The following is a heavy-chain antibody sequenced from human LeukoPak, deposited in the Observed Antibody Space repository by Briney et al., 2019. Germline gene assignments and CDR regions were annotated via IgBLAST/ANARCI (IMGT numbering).Heavy chain of an antibody. CDR2: FDPEDGET. J-gene: IGHJ4*02. CDR1: GYTLTELS. V-gene: IGHV1-24*01. D-gene: IGHD3-22*01. CDR3: ATEPGNYYDSSGYVDY. Sequence: ASVKVSCKVSGYTLTELSMHWVRQAPGKGLEWMGGFDPEDGETIYAQKFQGRVTMTEDTSTDTAYMELSSLRSEDTAVYYCATEPGNYYDSSGYVDYWGQGTLVTVSS.